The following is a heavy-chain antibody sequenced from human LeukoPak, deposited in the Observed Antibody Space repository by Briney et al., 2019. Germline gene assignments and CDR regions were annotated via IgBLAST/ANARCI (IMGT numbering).Heavy chain of an antibody. V-gene: IGHV1-18*01. Sequence: GASVKVSCKASGYTFTTFGISWVRQAPGQGLEWMGWISGNNDNTHYAQKFQGRVTMTRDTSISTAYMEVSRLRSDDTAVFYCARDLAMYSPDLDYWGQGTLVTVSS. CDR3: ARDLAMYSPDLDY. CDR1: GYTFTTFG. CDR2: ISGNNDNT. D-gene: IGHD1-26*01. J-gene: IGHJ4*02.